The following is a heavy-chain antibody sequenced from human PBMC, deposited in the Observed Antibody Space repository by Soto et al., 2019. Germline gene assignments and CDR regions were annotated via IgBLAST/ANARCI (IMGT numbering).Heavy chain of an antibody. J-gene: IGHJ5*02. V-gene: IGHV6-1*01. CDR2: TYYRSKWYN. CDR3: ARAEVGIRLDKCFGINWFDP. D-gene: IGHD3-10*01. CDR1: GESVSSNSAA. Sequence: SQTLSLTCAISGESVSSNSAAWNWIRQSPSRGLEWLGRTYYRSKWYNDYAVSVKSRITINPDTSKNQFSLQLNSVTPEDTAVYYCARAEVGIRLDKCFGINWFDPWGQRTLVPVSS.